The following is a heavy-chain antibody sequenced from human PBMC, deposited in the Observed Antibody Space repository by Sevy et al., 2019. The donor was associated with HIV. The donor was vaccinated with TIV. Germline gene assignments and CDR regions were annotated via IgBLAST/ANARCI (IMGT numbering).Heavy chain of an antibody. D-gene: IGHD3-10*01. CDR1: GYSFTSYW. CDR2: IYPGDSET. Sequence: GESLKISCKGSGYSFTSYWIGWVRQMPRKGLEWMGIIYPGDSETRNSPSFQGQVTISADKSISTAYLQWSSLKASDTAMYYCAREDHYPLGYGSGSAHAFDIWGQGTMVTVSS. J-gene: IGHJ3*02. V-gene: IGHV5-51*01. CDR3: AREDHYPLGYGSGSAHAFDI.